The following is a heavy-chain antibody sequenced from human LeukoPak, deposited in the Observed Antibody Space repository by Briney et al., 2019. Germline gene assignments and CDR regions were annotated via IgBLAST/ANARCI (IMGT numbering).Heavy chain of an antibody. D-gene: IGHD4-17*01. CDR3: AMTTVTGRRWFDP. CDR1: GGSISSSSYY. CDR2: IYYSGSI. Sequence: SETLSLTCTVSGGSISSSSYYWGWIRQPPGKGLEWIGSIYYSGSIDYNPSLKSRVTISVDTSKNQFSLKLNSVTAADTAVYYCAMTTVTGRRWFDPWGQGTLVTVSS. J-gene: IGHJ5*02. V-gene: IGHV4-39*07.